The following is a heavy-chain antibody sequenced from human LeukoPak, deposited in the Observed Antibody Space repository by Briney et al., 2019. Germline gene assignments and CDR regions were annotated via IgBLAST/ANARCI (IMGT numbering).Heavy chain of an antibody. CDR1: GGTFSSYA. Sequence: ASVKVSCKASGGTFSSYAISWVRQAPGQGLEWMGGIFPIFGTANYAQKFQGRVTITTDESTSTAYMELSSLRSEDTAVYYCARNSDTAMVRGDYWGQGTLVTVSS. V-gene: IGHV1-69*05. CDR2: IFPIFGTA. CDR3: ARNSDTAMVRGDY. J-gene: IGHJ4*02. D-gene: IGHD5-18*01.